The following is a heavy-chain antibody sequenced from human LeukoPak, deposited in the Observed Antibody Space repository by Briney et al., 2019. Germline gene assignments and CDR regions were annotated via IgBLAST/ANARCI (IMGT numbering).Heavy chain of an antibody. CDR1: GFTFSSFW. D-gene: IGHD3-16*01. Sequence: PGGSLRLSCAASGFTFSSFWMHWVRQAPGKGLEWVSAISNDGSNTYYADSVKGRFTISRDNSRNTLYLQMNSLRAEDTAVYYCESDNSLWGGLDAFDIWGQGTMVTVSS. CDR3: ESDNSLWGGLDAFDI. J-gene: IGHJ3*02. CDR2: ISNDGSNT. V-gene: IGHV3-30-3*01.